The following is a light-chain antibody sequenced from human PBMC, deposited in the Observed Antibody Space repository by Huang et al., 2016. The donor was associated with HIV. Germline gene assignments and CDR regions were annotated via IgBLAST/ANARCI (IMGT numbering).Light chain of an antibody. CDR2: WSS. Sequence: DIVMAQSPGSLAVSLGERATLTCRSSQSVFSTSTNKDYLAWFQQKPGQPPKLLLFWSSKREVGVPDRFSGSGSGTHFTLTIGNREADDAATYYCQQYYASPQTFGQGTRV. CDR3: QQYYASPQT. J-gene: IGKJ1*01. CDR1: QSVFSTSTNKDY. V-gene: IGKV4-1*01.